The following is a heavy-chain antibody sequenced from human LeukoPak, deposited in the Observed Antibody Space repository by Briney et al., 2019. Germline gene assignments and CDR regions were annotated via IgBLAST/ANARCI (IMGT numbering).Heavy chain of an antibody. Sequence: GGSLRLSCAASGFTFSDYYMSWIRQAPGKGLEWVSYISSSSSYTNYADSVKGRFTISRDNSKNTLYLQMNSLRAEGTAVYYCAKRDYSNFDYWGQGTLVTVSS. D-gene: IGHD4-11*01. CDR1: GFTFSDYY. CDR3: AKRDYSNFDY. V-gene: IGHV3-11*03. J-gene: IGHJ4*02. CDR2: ISSSSSYT.